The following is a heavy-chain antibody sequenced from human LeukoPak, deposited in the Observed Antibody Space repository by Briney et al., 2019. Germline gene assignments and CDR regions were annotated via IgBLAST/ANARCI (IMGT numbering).Heavy chain of an antibody. CDR2: INHSGST. J-gene: IGHJ3*02. CDR1: GGSISSYY. CDR3: ASLWPYQLSAFDI. Sequence: SETLSLTCTVSGGSISSYYWSWIRQPPGKGLEWIGEINHSGSTNYNPSLKSRVTISVDTSKNQFSLKLSSVTAADTAVYYCASLWPYQLSAFDIWGQGTMVTVSS. V-gene: IGHV4-34*01. D-gene: IGHD2-2*01.